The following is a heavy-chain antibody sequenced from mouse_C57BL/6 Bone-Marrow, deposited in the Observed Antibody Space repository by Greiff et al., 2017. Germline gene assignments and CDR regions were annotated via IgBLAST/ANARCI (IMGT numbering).Heavy chain of an antibody. V-gene: IGHV5-6*02. CDR2: ISSGGSYT. CDR1: GFTFSSYG. CDR3: ARRLWVNSWFAY. J-gene: IGHJ3*01. Sequence: DVKLVESGGDLVKPGGSLKLSCAASGFTFSSYGMSWVRQTPDKRLEWVATISSGGSYTYYPDSVKGRFTISRDNAKNTLYLQMSSLKSEDTAMYYCARRLWVNSWFAYWGQGTLVTVSA. D-gene: IGHD6-1*01.